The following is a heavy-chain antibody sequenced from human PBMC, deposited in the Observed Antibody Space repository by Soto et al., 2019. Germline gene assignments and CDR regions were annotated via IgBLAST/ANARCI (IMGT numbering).Heavy chain of an antibody. CDR2: ITGGGST. D-gene: IGHD2-21*01. J-gene: IGHJ4*02. CDR3: AKDAVYNDGLWLVSD. Sequence: SGGSLRLSCVVSGFSFSYAIILVRQAPGKWQEWVSGITGGGSTEYAASVKGRFTISRDNSKNTVYLQMNSLRAEDTAMYYCAKDAVYNDGLWLVSDWGQGTLVTVSS. CDR1: GFSFSYA. V-gene: IGHV3-23*01.